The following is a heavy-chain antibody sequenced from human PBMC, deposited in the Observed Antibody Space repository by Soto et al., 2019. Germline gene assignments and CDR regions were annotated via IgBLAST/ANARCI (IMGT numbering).Heavy chain of an antibody. V-gene: IGHV3-7*03. CDR1: GFTFSGYW. J-gene: IGHJ4*02. CDR3: ARATYSNAWYRFDL. Sequence: QLVESGGCLVQPGGSLRLSCEASGFTFSGYWMSWVRQAPGKGLGWVADIKHDGSVQYYVDSVKGRFTISRDNAKTLLYLQMNGLRAEDTALYYCARATYSNAWYRFDLWGQGTLVTVSS. D-gene: IGHD4-4*01. CDR2: IKHDGSVQ.